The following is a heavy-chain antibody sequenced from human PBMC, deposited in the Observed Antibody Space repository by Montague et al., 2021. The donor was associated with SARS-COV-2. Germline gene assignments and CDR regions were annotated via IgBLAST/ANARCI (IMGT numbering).Heavy chain of an antibody. V-gene: IGHV4-39*01. J-gene: IGHJ5*02. CDR1: GGSISSSSYY. CDR3: ARDSSSWYYWFDP. CDR2: LYYTGST. Sequence: SETLSLTCTVSGGSISSSSYYWGWIRQPPGKGLEWIGSLYYTGSTNYXXXLKSRVTISVDTSKNQLSLKLSSVTAADTAVYYCARDSSSWYYWFDPWGQGTLVTVSS. D-gene: IGHD6-13*01.